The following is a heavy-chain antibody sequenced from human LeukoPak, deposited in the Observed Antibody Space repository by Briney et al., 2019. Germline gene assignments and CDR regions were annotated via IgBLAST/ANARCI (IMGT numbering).Heavy chain of an antibody. D-gene: IGHD6-6*01. CDR1: GFTFSSYW. J-gene: IGHJ3*02. V-gene: IGHV3-74*01. Sequence: GESLKNSCAASGFTFSSYWMHWVRQAPGKGLVWVSRISTDGSSTNSADSVKGRLTISRDNAKNTLYLQMNSLRAEDTAVYYCVREYSSSSGRAFDIWGQGTMVTVSP. CDR2: ISTDGSST. CDR3: VREYSSSSGRAFDI.